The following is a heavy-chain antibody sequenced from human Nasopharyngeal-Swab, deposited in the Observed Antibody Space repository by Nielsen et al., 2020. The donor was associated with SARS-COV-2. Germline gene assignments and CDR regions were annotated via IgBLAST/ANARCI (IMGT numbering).Heavy chain of an antibody. Sequence: GSLRLSCTTSGFTFGDYAMSRFRQAPGKGLEWVGFIRSKTYGGAPEYAASVKGRFTISRDGAESIAYLQMNSLETEDTGVYYCARSVGSFYGQGAFDIWGQGTMVTVSS. D-gene: IGHD1-26*01. CDR3: ARSVGSFYGQGAFDI. CDR2: IRSKTYGGAP. CDR1: GFTFGDYA. J-gene: IGHJ3*02. V-gene: IGHV3-49*01.